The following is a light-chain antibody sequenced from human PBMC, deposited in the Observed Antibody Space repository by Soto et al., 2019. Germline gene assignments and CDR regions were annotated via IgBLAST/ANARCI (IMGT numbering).Light chain of an antibody. CDR1: QDIAAY. J-gene: IGKJ5*01. CDR2: AAS. V-gene: IGKV1D-12*01. Sequence: DIQVTQSPSSVAASVGAGVTITVRASQDIAAYLAWYQHKPGRAPELLIHAASSLQSGVPSRFSGSGSGTDFTLTINSLQPEDFATYYCQQAYSFPITFGQGTRLEIK. CDR3: QQAYSFPIT.